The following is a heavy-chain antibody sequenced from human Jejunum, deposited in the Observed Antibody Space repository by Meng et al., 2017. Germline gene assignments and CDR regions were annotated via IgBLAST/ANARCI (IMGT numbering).Heavy chain of an antibody. CDR2: IHGTGHT. Sequence: GSLRLSCTVSGHSISNNYWSWIRQTAGKGLEWVGRIHGTGHTDYNPTLQSRLTISLDTPRNQFSLDLSSVTAADTAMYYCARRFCTSGSCYLDYWGQGTLVTVSS. CDR3: ARRFCTSGSCYLDY. D-gene: IGHD2-8*01. V-gene: IGHV4-4*07. J-gene: IGHJ4*02. CDR1: GHSISNNY.